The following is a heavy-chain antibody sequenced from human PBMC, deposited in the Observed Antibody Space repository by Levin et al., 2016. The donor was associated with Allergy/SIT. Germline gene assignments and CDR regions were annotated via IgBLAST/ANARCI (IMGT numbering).Heavy chain of an antibody. CDR3: AKIRVVAAKRIDY. J-gene: IGHJ4*02. D-gene: IGHD2-15*01. CDR2: ISGSGGST. Sequence: WIRQPPGKGLEWVSAISGSGGSTYYADSVKGRFTISRDNSKNTLYLQMNSLRAEDTAVYYCAKIRVVAAKRIDYWGQGTLVTVSS. V-gene: IGHV3-23*01.